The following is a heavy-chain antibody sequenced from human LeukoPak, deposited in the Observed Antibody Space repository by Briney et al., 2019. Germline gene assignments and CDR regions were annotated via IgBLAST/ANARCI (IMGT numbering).Heavy chain of an antibody. Sequence: GASVKVSCKASGYSFTSFDIDWVRQAAGQGLEWMGWMNPNSGNTGIAQKFQGRVSLTRDTSMNAAYMELTNLRSEDTAVYFCARALHHRNWFDSWGQGTLVTVSS. V-gene: IGHV1-8*01. CDR1: GYSFTSFD. CDR3: ARALHHRNWFDS. CDR2: MNPNSGNT. J-gene: IGHJ5*01.